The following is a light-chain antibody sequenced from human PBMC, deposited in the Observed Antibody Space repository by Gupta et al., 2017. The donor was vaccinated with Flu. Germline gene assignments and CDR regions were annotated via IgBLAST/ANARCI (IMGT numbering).Light chain of an antibody. V-gene: IGKV3-20*01. J-gene: IGKJ2*01. CDR1: QSGRSRS. Sequence: EIMLTQSPSTLSLSPGERATRSCRASQSGRSRSLDWYQQKPGQAPRLLIYGASNRAKGGKDRCSGSEDGTDGNLTITRREPEDFEVYSCQQESSEHPKYTFGQGTKMEIK. CDR3: QQESSEHPKYT. CDR2: GAS.